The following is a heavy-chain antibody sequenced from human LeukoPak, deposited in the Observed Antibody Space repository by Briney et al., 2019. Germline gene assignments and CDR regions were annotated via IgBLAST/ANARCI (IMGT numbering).Heavy chain of an antibody. V-gene: IGHV1-69*13. CDR1: GGTFSSYA. CDR3: ARDLSGDYGDSY. CDR2: IIPIFGTA. J-gene: IGHJ4*02. Sequence: SVKVSCKASGGTFSSYAISWVRQAPGQGLEWMGGIIPIFGTANYAQKFQGRVTITADESTSTAYMELSSLRSEDTAVYYCARDLSGDYGDSYWGQGTLVTVFS. D-gene: IGHD4-17*01.